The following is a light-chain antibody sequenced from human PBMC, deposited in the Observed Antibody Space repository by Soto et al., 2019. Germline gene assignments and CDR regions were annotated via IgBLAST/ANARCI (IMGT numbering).Light chain of an antibody. Sequence: DIQMTQSPSSLSASVGDRVTITCRASENIRRYLNWYQHKPGKAPILLIHGASSLESGVPSRFSASGSGTDFTLTISSLQPVDYASYYYQPTSTTPFTFGQGTNLEIK. V-gene: IGKV1-39*01. J-gene: IGKJ2*01. CDR2: GAS. CDR1: ENIRRY. CDR3: QPTSTTPFT.